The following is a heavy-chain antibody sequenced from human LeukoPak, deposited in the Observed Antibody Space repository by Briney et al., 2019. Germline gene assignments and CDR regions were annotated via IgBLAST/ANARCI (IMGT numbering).Heavy chain of an antibody. CDR2: IYYSGTT. J-gene: IGHJ4*02. Sequence: SETPSLTCTVSGGSISSSSYYGGWIRQAPGKGLEWIGSIYYSGTTYYNPSLKSRVTISVDTSMNHFFLNLISVTAADTAVYYCVRHRRYTTGSEEFDFWGQGTLVTVSS. V-gene: IGHV4-39*01. CDR1: GGSISSSSYY. CDR3: VRHRRYTTGSEEFDF. D-gene: IGHD2-8*02.